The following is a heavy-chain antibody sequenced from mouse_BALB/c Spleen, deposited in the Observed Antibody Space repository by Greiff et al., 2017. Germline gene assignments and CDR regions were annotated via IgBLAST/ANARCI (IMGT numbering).Heavy chain of an antibody. CDR2: IWAGGST. Sequence: QVHVKQSGPGLVAPSQSLSITCTVSGFSLTSYGVHWVRQPPGKGLEWLGVIWAGGSTNYNSALMSRLSISKDNSKSQVFLKMNSLQTDDTAMYYCHYYGSSWAYWGQGTLVTVSA. D-gene: IGHD1-1*01. CDR3: HYYGSSWAY. CDR1: GFSLTSYG. J-gene: IGHJ3*01. V-gene: IGHV2-9*02.